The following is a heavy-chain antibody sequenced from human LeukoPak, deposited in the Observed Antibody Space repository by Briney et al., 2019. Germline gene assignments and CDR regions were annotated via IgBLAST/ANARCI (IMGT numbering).Heavy chain of an antibody. CDR1: GGSISNTNW. CDR2: VNLQGST. CDR3: AREGGPYRPLDY. V-gene: IGHV4-4*02. J-gene: IGHJ4*02. Sequence: SETLSLTCGVSGGSISNTNWWTWVRQPPGKGLEWIGEVNLQGSTDYNPPLKSRVAISVDKSENHISLKLTSVTAADTAVYYCAREGGPYRPLDYSGQGTLVTVAS.